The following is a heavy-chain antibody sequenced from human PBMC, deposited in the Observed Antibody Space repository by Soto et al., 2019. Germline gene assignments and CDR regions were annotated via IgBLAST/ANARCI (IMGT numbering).Heavy chain of an antibody. CDR1: GFAFGSHG. V-gene: IGHV3-30*03. J-gene: IGHJ6*02. D-gene: IGHD2-21*01. CDR2: ISHDGQNQ. CDR3: ARERADIVVAPVATSGIDV. Sequence: QVQLVESGGGVVQPGRSLKLSCIGSGFAFGSHGMHWVRQVSGKGLEWVAVISHDGQNQYYRDSVKGRFTISRDNSKNSVYLEVNSLRVEDTAVYHCARERADIVVAPVATSGIDVWGQGTAVTVSS.